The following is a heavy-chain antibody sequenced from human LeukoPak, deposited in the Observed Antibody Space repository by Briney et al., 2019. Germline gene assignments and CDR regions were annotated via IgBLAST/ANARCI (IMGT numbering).Heavy chain of an antibody. J-gene: IGHJ5*02. CDR3: ARDRRGYCSGGSCTSFDP. Sequence: GGSLRLSCEASGFTFSTYGMHWVRQAPGKGLEWVAFIRFDEDKKYYGNPVKGRFTISRDNAKNSLYLQMNSLRAEDTAVYYCARDRRGYCSGGSCTSFDPWGQGTLVTVSS. CDR2: IRFDEDKK. CDR1: GFTFSTYG. D-gene: IGHD2-15*01. V-gene: IGHV3-30*02.